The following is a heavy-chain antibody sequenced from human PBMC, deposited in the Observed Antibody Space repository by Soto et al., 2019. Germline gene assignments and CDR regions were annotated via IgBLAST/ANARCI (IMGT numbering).Heavy chain of an antibody. CDR2: IILPFGTP. J-gene: IGHJ4*02. CDR3: ARGPDYEGYFDY. V-gene: IGHV1-69*13. CDR1: GGSFSNNA. Sequence: AVKVSCKASGGSFSNNAISWVRQAPGQGLEWMGVIILPFGTPNYAQTFQGRVTITADESMTTAYMELSGLRSEDTAVYYCARGPDYEGYFDYWGRGTLVTVSS. D-gene: IGHD4-17*01.